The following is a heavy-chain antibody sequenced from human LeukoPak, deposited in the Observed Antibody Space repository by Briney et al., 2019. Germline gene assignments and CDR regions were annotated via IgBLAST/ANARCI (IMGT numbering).Heavy chain of an antibody. CDR1: GFTFRSYS. CDR3: ARDPGYSYALDY. J-gene: IGHJ4*02. V-gene: IGHV3-48*02. D-gene: IGHD5-18*01. CDR2: ISWGSNVI. Sequence: GGSLRLSCTASGFTFRSYSMNWVRQAPGKGLEWLSYISWGSNVIYYADSVKGRFTTSRDDAKNSLFLQMNSLTDEDTAVYYCARDPGYSYALDYWGRGTLVTVSS.